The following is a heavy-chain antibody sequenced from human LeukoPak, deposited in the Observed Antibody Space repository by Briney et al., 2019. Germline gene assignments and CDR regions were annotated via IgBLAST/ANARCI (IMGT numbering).Heavy chain of an antibody. CDR2: IIPIFGTA. CDR3: ARERGNEMATPTSFDY. Sequence: SVKVSCKASGGTFSSYAISWVRQAPGQGLEWMGGIIPIFGTANYAQKFQGRVTIATDESTSTAYMELSSLRSEDTAVYYCARERGNEMATPTSFDYWGQGTLVTVSS. V-gene: IGHV1-69*05. D-gene: IGHD5-24*01. J-gene: IGHJ4*02. CDR1: GGTFSSYA.